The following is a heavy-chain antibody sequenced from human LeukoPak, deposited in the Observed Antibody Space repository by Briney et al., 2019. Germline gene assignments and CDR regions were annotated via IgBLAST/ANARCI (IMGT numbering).Heavy chain of an antibody. CDR3: ARENGYDSSGYYYGEHPFDY. CDR2: INWNGGST. D-gene: IGHD3-22*01. J-gene: IGHJ4*02. Sequence: WIRQPPGKGLEWVSGINWNGGSTGYADSVKGRFTISRDNAKNSLYLQMNSLRAEDTALYYCARENGYDSSGYYYGEHPFDYWGQGTLVTVSS. V-gene: IGHV3-20*03.